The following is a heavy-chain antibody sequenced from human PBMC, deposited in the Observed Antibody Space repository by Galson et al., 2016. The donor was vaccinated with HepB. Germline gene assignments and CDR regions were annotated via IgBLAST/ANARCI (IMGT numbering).Heavy chain of an antibody. Sequence: SLRLSCAASGFTFGTCTMHWVRQAPGKGLEWVAAISSDGSNKYYADSMKGRFTISRDNSKNTLFLQMNSLKAEDTAVYYCASMLVATTPIDCWGQGTLVTVSS. CDR2: ISSDGSNK. V-gene: IGHV3-30*04. CDR3: ASMLVATTPIDC. D-gene: IGHD5-24*01. CDR1: GFTFGTCT. J-gene: IGHJ4*02.